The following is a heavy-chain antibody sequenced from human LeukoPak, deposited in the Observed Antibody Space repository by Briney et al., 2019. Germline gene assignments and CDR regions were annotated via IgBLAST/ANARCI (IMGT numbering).Heavy chain of an antibody. CDR3: ARVRLNFYGSGREVYGAFVI. Sequence: GESLKISCKGSGQSFTNYWIGWVRQMPGKGLEWMGIICPGDSDTRDSPSFQGQVIISAGKSISTAYLQWRSLKASDTAVYYCARVRLNFYGSGREVYGAFVIWGQWTMVTVSS. J-gene: IGHJ3*02. D-gene: IGHD3-10*01. V-gene: IGHV5-51*01. CDR1: GQSFTNYW. CDR2: ICPGDSDT.